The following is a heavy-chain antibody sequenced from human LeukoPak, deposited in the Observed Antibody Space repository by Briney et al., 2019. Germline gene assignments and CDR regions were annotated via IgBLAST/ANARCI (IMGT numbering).Heavy chain of an antibody. D-gene: IGHD6-6*01. J-gene: IGHJ4*02. CDR2: INPNSGGT. CDR3: ARDFVAARLDY. Sequence: ASVKVSCKASGYTFTGYYMHWVRQAPGQGLEWMGWINPNSGGTNYARKFQGRVTMTRDTSISTAYMELRSLRSDDTAVYYCARDFVAARLDYWGQGTLVTVSS. V-gene: IGHV1-2*02. CDR1: GYTFTGYY.